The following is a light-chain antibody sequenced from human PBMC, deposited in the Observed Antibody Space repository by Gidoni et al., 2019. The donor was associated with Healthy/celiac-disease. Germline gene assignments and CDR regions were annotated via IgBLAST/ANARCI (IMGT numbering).Light chain of an antibody. J-gene: IGKJ4*01. CDR2: AAS. CDR3: QQSYSTPPT. Sequence: DIQMTQSPSSLSASVGDRVTITCRASQSISSYLHWYQQKPGKAPKLLIYAASSLQSGVPSRFSGSGSGTDFTLTISSLQPEDFATYYCQQSYSTPPTCXGXTKVEIK. V-gene: IGKV1-39*01. CDR1: QSISSY.